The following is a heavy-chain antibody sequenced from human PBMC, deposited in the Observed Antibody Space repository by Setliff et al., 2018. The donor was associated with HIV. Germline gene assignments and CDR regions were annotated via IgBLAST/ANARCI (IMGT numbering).Heavy chain of an antibody. CDR3: ARDAYSSPPN. D-gene: IGHD6-13*01. V-gene: IGHV1-69*05. CDR2: VIPIFGTA. J-gene: IGHJ4*02. CDR1: GGSFSSYA. Sequence: SVKVSCKASGGSFSSYAISWVRQAPGQGLEWMGGVIPIFGTAKYAQKFQGRVTITTDESTSTAYMELSSLGSEDTAVYYCARDAYSSPPNWGQGTRVTVSS.